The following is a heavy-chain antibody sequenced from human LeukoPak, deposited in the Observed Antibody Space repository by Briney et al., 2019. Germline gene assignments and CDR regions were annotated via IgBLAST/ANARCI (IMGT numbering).Heavy chain of an antibody. D-gene: IGHD3-22*01. CDR1: GYSISSGYY. Sequence: PSETLSLTCTVSGYSISSGYYWGWIRQPPGKGLEWIGSIYHSGSTYYNPSLKSRVTISVDTSKNQFSLKLSSVTAADTAVYFCARDRGYYDSSGYVNWFDPWGQGTLVTVSS. CDR2: IYHSGST. V-gene: IGHV4-38-2*02. CDR3: ARDRGYYDSSGYVNWFDP. J-gene: IGHJ5*02.